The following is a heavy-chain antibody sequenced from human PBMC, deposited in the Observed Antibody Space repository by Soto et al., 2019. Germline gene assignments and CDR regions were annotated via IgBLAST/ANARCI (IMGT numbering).Heavy chain of an antibody. D-gene: IGHD1-26*01. CDR1: GGSISSSSYY. Sequence: SETLSLTCTVSGGSISSSSYYWGWIRQPPGKGLEWIGSIYYSGSTYYNPSLKSRVTISVDTSKNQFSLKLSSVTAADTAVYYCASQPGGYSLYYYYYYYMDVWGKGTTVTVSS. CDR3: ASQPGGYSLYYYYYYYMDV. CDR2: IYYSGST. J-gene: IGHJ6*03. V-gene: IGHV4-39*01.